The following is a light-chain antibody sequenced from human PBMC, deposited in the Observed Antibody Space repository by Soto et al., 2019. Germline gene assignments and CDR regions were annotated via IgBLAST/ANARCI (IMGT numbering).Light chain of an antibody. Sequence: EIVLTQSPGTLSLSPGERATLSCRASQSVSSNYIAWYQQKPGQAPRLLIYGASSRATGIPDRFSGSGSGTDFTLTISRLEPEDFGVYYCQQYNNWPPITFGQGTRLEIK. CDR1: QSVSSNY. CDR2: GAS. J-gene: IGKJ5*01. V-gene: IGKV3-20*01. CDR3: QQYNNWPPIT.